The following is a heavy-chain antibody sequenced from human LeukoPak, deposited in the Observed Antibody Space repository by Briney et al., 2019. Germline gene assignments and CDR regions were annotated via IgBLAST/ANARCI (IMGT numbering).Heavy chain of an antibody. CDR3: ARERQNKDFWSGGDY. D-gene: IGHD3-3*01. J-gene: IGHJ4*02. Sequence: PGGSLRLSCVASGFTFSSYWMTWVRQAPGKGLEWVANIKQDGSEKCYVDSVKGRFTISRDNAKNSLYLQMNTLRPEDTALYYCARERQNKDFWSGGDYWGQGTLVTVSS. CDR2: IKQDGSEK. CDR1: GFTFSSYW. V-gene: IGHV3-7*01.